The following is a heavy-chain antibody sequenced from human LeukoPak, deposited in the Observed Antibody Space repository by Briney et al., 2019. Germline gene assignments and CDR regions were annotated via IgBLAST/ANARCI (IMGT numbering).Heavy chain of an antibody. Sequence: GGSLRLSCAASRFTFSSYGMHWVRQAPGKGLEWISYVTSSSSTIYYADSVKGRFTISRDNAKNSLYLQMNSLRAEDTAVYYCARVGSHYYYYYYMDVWGKGTTVTISS. D-gene: IGHD3-10*01. CDR2: VTSSSSTI. CDR3: ARVGSHYYYYYYMDV. J-gene: IGHJ6*03. CDR1: RFTFSSYG. V-gene: IGHV3-48*04.